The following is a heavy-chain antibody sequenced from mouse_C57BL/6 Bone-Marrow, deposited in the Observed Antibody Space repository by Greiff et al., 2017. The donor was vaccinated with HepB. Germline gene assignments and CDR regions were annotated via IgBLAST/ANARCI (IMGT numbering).Heavy chain of an antibody. CDR2: IYPGSGNT. CDR1: GYTFTSYW. D-gene: IGHD2-3*01. CDR3: ARAGWLLPYFDY. Sequence: QVQLKQPGAELVKPGASVKMSCKASGYTFTSYWITWVKQRPGQGLEWIGDIYPGSGNTNYNEKFKSKATLTVDTSSSTAYMQLSSLTSEDSAVYYCARAGWLLPYFDYGGQGTTLTVSS. V-gene: IGHV1-55*01. J-gene: IGHJ2*01.